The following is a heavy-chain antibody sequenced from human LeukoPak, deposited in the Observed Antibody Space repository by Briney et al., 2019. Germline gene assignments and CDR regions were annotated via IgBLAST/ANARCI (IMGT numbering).Heavy chain of an antibody. Sequence: ASVKVSCKASVYTFTDYYIHWVRQAPGQGLEWMGWINCNSGGTNYAQKFQDRVTMTRDTSISTAYMQLSRLRSDDTAIYFCVRQVSDYWGQGTLVIASS. CDR3: VRQVSDY. V-gene: IGHV1-2*02. CDR2: INCNSGGT. CDR1: VYTFTDYY. J-gene: IGHJ4*02. D-gene: IGHD1-14*01.